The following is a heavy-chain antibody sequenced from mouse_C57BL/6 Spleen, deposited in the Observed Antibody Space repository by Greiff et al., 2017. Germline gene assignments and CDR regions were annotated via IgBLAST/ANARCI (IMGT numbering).Heavy chain of an antibody. CDR2: INPNNGGT. CDR1: GYTFTDYN. D-gene: IGHD1-1*01. CDR3: ARGDYYYGSSYDAWFAY. V-gene: IGHV1-18*01. J-gene: IGHJ3*01. Sequence: VQLKQSGPELVKPGASVKIPCKASGYTFTDYNMDWVKQSHGKSLEWIGDINPNNGGTIYNQKFKGKATLTVDKSSSTAYMELRSLTSEDTAVYYCARGDYYYGSSYDAWFAYWGQGTLVTVSA.